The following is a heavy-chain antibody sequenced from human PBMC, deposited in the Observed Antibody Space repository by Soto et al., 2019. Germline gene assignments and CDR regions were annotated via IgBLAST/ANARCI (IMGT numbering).Heavy chain of an antibody. D-gene: IGHD1-1*01. V-gene: IGHV4-59*08. CDR1: SGPSSSHN. CDR3: VRQGIGNLHGLVDV. J-gene: IGHJ6*02. CDR2: VYYTGGT. Sequence: QVQLQQSGPGLVKPSETLSLTCTVSSGPSSSHNWGWIRQPPGRGLEWIGYVYYTGGTSYNPSLKRRVTTSAETSTNPISLTLSSVTAADTAVYYCVRQGIGNLHGLVDVWGQGTTVSVSS.